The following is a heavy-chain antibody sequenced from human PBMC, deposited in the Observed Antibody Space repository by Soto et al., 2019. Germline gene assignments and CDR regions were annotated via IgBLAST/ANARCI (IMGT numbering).Heavy chain of an antibody. Sequence: ASVKVSCKTSGYTFTTYHIHWVRQAPGQGLEWMGIINPSGGDTTYPQKFQGRVTMTSDTSTSTVYMELASLRFEDSAMYYCARDLGPPRIVLDSTSYYFDYWGHGTLVTVSS. V-gene: IGHV1-46*01. J-gene: IGHJ4*01. CDR2: INPSGGDT. D-gene: IGHD2-21*01. CDR1: GYTFTTYH. CDR3: ARDLGPPRIVLDSTSYYFDY.